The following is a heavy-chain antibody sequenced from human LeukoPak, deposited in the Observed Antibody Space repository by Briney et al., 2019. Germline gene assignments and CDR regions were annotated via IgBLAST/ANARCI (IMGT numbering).Heavy chain of an antibody. J-gene: IGHJ4*02. Sequence: GGSLRLSRAASGFTFSSYEMNWVRQAPGKGLEWVSYISSSGSTIYYADSVKGRFTISRDNAKNSLYLQMNSLRAEDTAVYYCAGSSSPPTFDYWGQGTLVTVSS. CDR1: GFTFSSYE. CDR2: ISSSGSTI. V-gene: IGHV3-48*03. CDR3: AGSSSPPTFDY. D-gene: IGHD2-2*01.